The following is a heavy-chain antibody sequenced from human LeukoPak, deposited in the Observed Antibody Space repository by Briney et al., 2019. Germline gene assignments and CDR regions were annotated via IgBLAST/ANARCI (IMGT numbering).Heavy chain of an antibody. CDR3: SGHEEGGYSYPIYY. CDR2: IYPVDSDT. CDR1: GYSFTSYC. J-gene: IGHJ4*02. D-gene: IGHD5-18*01. Sequence: GESLQTPCKGSGYSFTSYCIGWVRHLPGKGLGWMGIIYPVDSDTRDRPSFLDQATHSADRTISTPYLQWSSVKCSDTAMYYCSGHEEGGYSYPIYYWGQGNLVTVSS. V-gene: IGHV5-51*01.